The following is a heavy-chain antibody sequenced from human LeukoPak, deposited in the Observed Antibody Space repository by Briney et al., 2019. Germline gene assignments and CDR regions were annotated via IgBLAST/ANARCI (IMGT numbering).Heavy chain of an antibody. D-gene: IGHD1-26*01. CDR1: GFTFSGSA. V-gene: IGHV3-73*01. CDR3: ARDRSGSYPETYGMDV. CDR2: IRSKANSYAT. Sequence: GGSLRLSCAASGFTFSGSAMHWVRQASGKGLEWVGRIRSKANSYATAYAASVKGRFTISRDDSKNTAYLQMNSLKTEDTAVYYCARDRSGSYPETYGMDVWGQGTTVTVSS. J-gene: IGHJ6*02.